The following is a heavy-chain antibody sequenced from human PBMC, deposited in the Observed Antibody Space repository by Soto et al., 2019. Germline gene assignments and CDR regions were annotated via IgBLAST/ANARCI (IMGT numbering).Heavy chain of an antibody. V-gene: IGHV3-23*01. CDR1: GFTFSSCA. CDR2: TSGSGGST. CDR3: AKDQVDVVATSKDAFDV. J-gene: IGHJ3*01. Sequence: EVQLLESGGGLVQPGGSLRLSCAASGFTFSSCAMTWVRQAPGKGLEWVSATSGSGGSTYYADSVKGRFTISRDNSKNTLYLQMNSLRAEDTAVYYCAKDQVDVVATSKDAFDVWGKWTMVAVSS. D-gene: IGHD5-12*01.